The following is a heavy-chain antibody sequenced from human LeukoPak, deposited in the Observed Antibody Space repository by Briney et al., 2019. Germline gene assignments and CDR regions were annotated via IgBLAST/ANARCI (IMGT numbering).Heavy chain of an antibody. CDR2: ISGSGGST. V-gene: IGHV3-23*01. J-gene: IGHJ6*03. CDR3: ATRSLDYYYMDV. Sequence: GGSLRLSCAASGFTFSSYAMSWVRQAPGKGLEWVSAISGSGGSTYYADSVKGRFTISRDNSKNTLYLQMNSLRAEDTAVYYCATRSLDYYYMDVWGKGTTVTISS. CDR1: GFTFSSYA.